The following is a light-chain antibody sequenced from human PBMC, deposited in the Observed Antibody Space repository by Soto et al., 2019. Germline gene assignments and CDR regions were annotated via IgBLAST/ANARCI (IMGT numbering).Light chain of an antibody. V-gene: IGKV3-20*01. CDR2: GAS. Sequence: ESVLTQSPGTLSLSPGERATLSCRASQSVSSSYLAWYQQKPGQAPRLLIYGASSRATGIPDRFSGSGSGTDFTLTISRLEPEDFAVYYCQQYGSSPRETFGQGTKVDIK. J-gene: IGKJ1*01. CDR1: QSVSSSY. CDR3: QQYGSSPRET.